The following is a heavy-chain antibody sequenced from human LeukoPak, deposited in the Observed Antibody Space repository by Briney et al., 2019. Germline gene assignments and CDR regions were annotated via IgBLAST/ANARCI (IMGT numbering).Heavy chain of an antibody. V-gene: IGHV1-8*03. Sequence: ASVRVSCKASGYSFISYDINWVRQTSGQGREWLGWLNPKRGRTGYAQRFQGRVTITRDTSKNTAYLEMRRLKSEDTAVYYCAKENFSYWGQGTLVTVSS. J-gene: IGHJ4*02. CDR3: AKENFSY. D-gene: IGHD1-7*01. CDR1: GYSFISYD. CDR2: LNPKRGRT.